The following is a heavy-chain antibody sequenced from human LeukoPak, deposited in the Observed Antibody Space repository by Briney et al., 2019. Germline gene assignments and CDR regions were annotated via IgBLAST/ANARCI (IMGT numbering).Heavy chain of an antibody. V-gene: IGHV1-46*01. CDR3: ASSTTVVTPLDY. CDR1: GYTFTSYY. D-gene: IGHD4-23*01. J-gene: IGHJ4*02. CDR2: INPSRGST. Sequence: GASVKVSCKASGYTFTSYYMHWVRQAPGQGLEWMGIINPSRGSTSYAQKFQGRVTMTRDTSTSTVYMELSSLRSDDTAVYYCASSTTVVTPLDYWGQGTLVSVSP.